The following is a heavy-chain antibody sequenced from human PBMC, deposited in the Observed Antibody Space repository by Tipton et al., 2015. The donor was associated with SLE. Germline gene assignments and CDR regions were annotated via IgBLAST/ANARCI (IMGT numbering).Heavy chain of an antibody. D-gene: IGHD1-26*01. Sequence: TLSLTCTVSGGSISSNTWWNWVRQPPGMGLEWIGEIHHRGTTNYNPSLKSRVTISVDKSKSQFSLKLSSVTAADTAVYYCASRGRWEQPEDYWGQGTLVTVSS. CDR3: ASRGRWEQPEDY. V-gene: IGHV4-4*02. CDR1: GGSISSNTW. CDR2: IHHRGTT. J-gene: IGHJ4*02.